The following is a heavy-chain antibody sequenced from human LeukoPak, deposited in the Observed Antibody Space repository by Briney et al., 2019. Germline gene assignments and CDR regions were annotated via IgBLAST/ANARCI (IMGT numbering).Heavy chain of an antibody. CDR2: INPNSGGT. J-gene: IGHJ6*02. D-gene: IGHD3-10*01. V-gene: IGHV1-2*02. CDR1: GYTFTGYY. Sequence: ASVKVSCKASGYTFTGYYMHWVRQAPGQGLEWMGWINPNSGGTNYAQRFQGRVTMTRDTSISTAYMELSRLRSDDTAVYYCARVVVRGVRGVDVWGQGTTVTVPS. CDR3: ARVVVRGVRGVDV.